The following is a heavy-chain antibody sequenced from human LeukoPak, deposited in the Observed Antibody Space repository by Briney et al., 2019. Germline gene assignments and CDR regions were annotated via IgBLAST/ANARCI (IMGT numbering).Heavy chain of an antibody. V-gene: IGHV3-21*01. CDR1: GFTFSSYS. CDR3: ARDRAVANDAFDI. D-gene: IGHD6-19*01. J-gene: IGHJ3*02. CDR2: ISSSSTYI. Sequence: PRGSLRLSCAASGFTFSSYSMNWVRQAPGKGLEWVSSISSSSTYIYYADSVKGRFTISRDSAKNSLYLQMNSLRAEDTAVYYCARDRAVANDAFDIWGQGTMVTVSS.